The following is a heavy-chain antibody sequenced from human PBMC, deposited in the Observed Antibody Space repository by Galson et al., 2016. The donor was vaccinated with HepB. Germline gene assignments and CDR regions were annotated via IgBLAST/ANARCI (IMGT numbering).Heavy chain of an antibody. D-gene: IGHD1-26*01. CDR3: ARSSPVGATHAGLDY. V-gene: IGHV3-33*01. CDR1: GFAFSAFG. CDR2: IWHDGWTK. Sequence: SLRLSCAASGFAFSAFGMHWVRQAPGKGLEWVADIWHDGWTKHYADSMKGRFTISRDNSLHTLYLHVSTLRVEDTAVYYSARSSPVGATHAGLDYWGQGTLVTVSS. J-gene: IGHJ4*02.